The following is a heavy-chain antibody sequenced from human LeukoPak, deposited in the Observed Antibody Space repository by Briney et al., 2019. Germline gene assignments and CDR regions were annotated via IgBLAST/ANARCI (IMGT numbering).Heavy chain of an antibody. CDR1: GYTFTTYH. Sequence: ASAKVSCKASGYTFTTYHMHWVRQAPGQGLEWMGIINPSGGITSYAQKFQGRVTMTRDTSTSTVNMELSSLRSEDTAVYYCARAYYYDSSGPIHYFDYWGQGTLVTVSS. D-gene: IGHD3-22*01. V-gene: IGHV1-46*01. J-gene: IGHJ4*02. CDR2: INPSGGIT. CDR3: ARAYYYDSSGPIHYFDY.